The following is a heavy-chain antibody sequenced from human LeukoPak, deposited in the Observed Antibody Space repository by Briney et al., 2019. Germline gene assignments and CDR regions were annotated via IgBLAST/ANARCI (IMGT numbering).Heavy chain of an antibody. Sequence: SETLSLTCTVSGGSISSGGYYWSWIRQHPGKGLEWIGYIYYSGSTYYNPSLKSRVTISVDTSKNQFSLKLSSVTAADTAVYYCARTKSVPAASIGFDPWAREPWSPSPQ. J-gene: IGHJ5*02. V-gene: IGHV4-31*03. D-gene: IGHD2-2*01. CDR3: ARTKSVPAASIGFDP. CDR1: GGSISSGGYY. CDR2: IYYSGST.